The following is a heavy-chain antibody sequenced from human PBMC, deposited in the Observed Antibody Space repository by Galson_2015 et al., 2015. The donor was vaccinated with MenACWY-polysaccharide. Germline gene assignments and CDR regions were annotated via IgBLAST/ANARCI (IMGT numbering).Heavy chain of an antibody. CDR3: ARDPSGDCQFCFDY. Sequence: LRLSCAASGFTFSTSAMHWVRQAPGKGLEWVAVMWYDGSNQYYADSVKGRFTISRDNSKNTLYLQMDSLRADDTALYYCARDPSGDCQFCFDYWGRGTLVTVSS. CDR1: GFTFSTSA. CDR2: MWYDGSNQ. D-gene: IGHD2-21*02. J-gene: IGHJ4*02. V-gene: IGHV3-33*01.